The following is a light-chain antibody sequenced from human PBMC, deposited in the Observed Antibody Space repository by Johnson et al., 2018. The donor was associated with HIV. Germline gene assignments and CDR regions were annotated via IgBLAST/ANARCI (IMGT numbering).Light chain of an antibody. J-gene: IGLJ1*01. CDR3: GTWNRRLSAGHV. V-gene: IGLV1-51*01. CDR2: DNN. Sequence: QSVLTQPPSVSAAPGQKVTISCSGSSSNIGSNYVSLYQHLTGTAPKLLIYDNNKRPSGIPDRFSGYKSGTSATLGITGLQTGDEADCYCGTWNRRLSAGHVFGTGTKVTVL. CDR1: SSNIGSNY.